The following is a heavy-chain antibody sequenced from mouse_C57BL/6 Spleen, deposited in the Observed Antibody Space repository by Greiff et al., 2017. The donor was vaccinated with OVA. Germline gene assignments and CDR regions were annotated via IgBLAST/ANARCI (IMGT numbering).Heavy chain of an antibody. CDR2: IWSGGST. CDR1: GFSLTSYG. Sequence: QVQLQQSGPGLVQPSQSLSITCTVSGFSLTSYGVHWVRQSPGKGLEWLGVIWSGGSTDYNAACISRLSISKYNSKSQVFFNMHSLHAYATAIYSCAGDYDESAMDYWGQGTSVTVSS. J-gene: IGHJ4*01. CDR3: AGDYDESAMDY. V-gene: IGHV2-2*01. D-gene: IGHD2-4*01.